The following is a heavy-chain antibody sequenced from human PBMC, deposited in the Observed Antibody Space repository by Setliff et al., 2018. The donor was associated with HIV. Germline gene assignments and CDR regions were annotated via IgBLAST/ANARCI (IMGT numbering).Heavy chain of an antibody. V-gene: IGHV1-69*13. CDR3: ARDQGVVTRACWH. CDR2: IIPVFGTE. D-gene: IGHD2-21*02. CDR1: GGTSSSYA. J-gene: IGHJ1*01. Sequence: SVKVSCKASGGTSSSYAISWVRQAPGQGLDWMGGIIPVFGTEDYAQKFQGRVTITADESTNTAYMELRSLTSDDTAVYYCARDQGVVTRACWHWGQGTLVTVSS.